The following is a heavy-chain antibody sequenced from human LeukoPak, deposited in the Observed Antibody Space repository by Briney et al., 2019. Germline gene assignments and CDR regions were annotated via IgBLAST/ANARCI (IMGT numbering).Heavy chain of an antibody. CDR1: GLTVNNNY. CDR2: ISYDGSNK. Sequence: GGSLRLSCAASGLTVNNNYMNWVRQAPGKGLEWVAVISYDGSNKYYADSVKGRFTISRDNSKNTLYLQMNSLRAEDTAVYYCAKDSRYSLPVQIYYYYGMDVWGQGTTVTVSS. CDR3: AKDSRYSLPVQIYYYYGMDV. D-gene: IGHD2-15*01. J-gene: IGHJ6*02. V-gene: IGHV3-30*18.